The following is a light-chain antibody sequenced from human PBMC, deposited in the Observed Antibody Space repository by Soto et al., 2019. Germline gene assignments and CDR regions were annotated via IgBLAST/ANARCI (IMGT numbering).Light chain of an antibody. CDR2: KAS. Sequence: DIQMTQSPSTLSASVGDRVTITCRASQSISTWLAWYQQKPGKAPKLLIYKASSLESGVPSRFSGSGSGTEFTLTISSLQPDDFATYYCQQYNGYGRFGQGTKVEIK. CDR1: QSISTW. J-gene: IGKJ1*01. CDR3: QQYNGYGR. V-gene: IGKV1-5*03.